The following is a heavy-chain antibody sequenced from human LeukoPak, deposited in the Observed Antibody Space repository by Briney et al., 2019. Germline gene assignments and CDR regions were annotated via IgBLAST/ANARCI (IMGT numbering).Heavy chain of an antibody. CDR3: ARARGAAGGYDY. CDR2: IYYSGNT. D-gene: IGHD6-13*01. Sequence: PSETLSLTCAVYGGSFSGYYWSWIRQPPGKGLEWIGYIYYSGNTNYNPSLKSRVTISVDTSKTHFSLNLSSVTAADTAVYYCARARGAAGGYDYWGQGTLVTVSS. CDR1: GGSFSGYY. V-gene: IGHV4-34*11. J-gene: IGHJ4*02.